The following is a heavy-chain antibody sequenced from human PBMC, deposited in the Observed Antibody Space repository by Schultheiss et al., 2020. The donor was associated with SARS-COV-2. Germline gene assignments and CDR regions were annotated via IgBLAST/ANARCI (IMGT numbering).Heavy chain of an antibody. CDR3: ARGYGSSWYGFDY. CDR2: VYFSGST. D-gene: IGHD6-13*01. Sequence: SETLSLTYTVSGDSISSYYWSWVRQPPGKGLEWIGYVYFSGSTNYNPSLKSRVTISVDTSKNQFSLKLSSVTAADTAVYYCARGYGSSWYGFDYWGQGTLVTVSS. V-gene: IGHV4-59*01. CDR1: GDSISSYY. J-gene: IGHJ4*02.